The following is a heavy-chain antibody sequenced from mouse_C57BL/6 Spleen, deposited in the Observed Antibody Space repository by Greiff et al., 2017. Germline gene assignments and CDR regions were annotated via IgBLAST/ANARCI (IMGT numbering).Heavy chain of an antibody. J-gene: IGHJ4*01. CDR1: GYTFTSYW. D-gene: IGHD1-1*01. CDR3: ARSYCSSYGYAMDY. CDR2: IDPSDSET. V-gene: IGHV1-52*01. Sequence: QVQLQQPGAELVRPGSSVKLSCKASGYTFTSYWMHWVKQRPIQGLEWIGNIDPSDSETHYNQKFKDKATLTVDKSSSTAYMQLSSLTSEDSAVYYCARSYCSSYGYAMDYWGQGTSVTVSS.